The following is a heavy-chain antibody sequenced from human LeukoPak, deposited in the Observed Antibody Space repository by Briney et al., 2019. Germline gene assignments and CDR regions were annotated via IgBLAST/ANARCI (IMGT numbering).Heavy chain of an antibody. Sequence: SETLSLTCTVSGGSISSGDYYWSWIRQPPGEGLEWIGYIYYSGSTYYNPSLKSRVTISVDTSKNQFSLKLSSVTAADTAVYYCARVLAAAGTKKSIDYWGQGTLVTVSS. D-gene: IGHD6-13*01. V-gene: IGHV4-30-4*01. CDR1: GGSISSGDYY. J-gene: IGHJ4*02. CDR3: ARVLAAAGTKKSIDY. CDR2: IYYSGST.